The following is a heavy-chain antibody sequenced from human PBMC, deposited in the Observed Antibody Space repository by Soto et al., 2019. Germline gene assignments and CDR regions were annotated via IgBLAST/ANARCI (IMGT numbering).Heavy chain of an antibody. D-gene: IGHD3-3*01. Sequence: SETLSLTCAVYGGSVNGYYWNWIRQHPGKGLEWIGEINHTGGTHYNPSLKSRVTMSVDTSKNQFSLRLSSVTAADTAIYYCATRITVFGLLIPPFDPWGQGTQVTVSS. CDR1: GGSVNGYY. J-gene: IGHJ5*02. CDR2: INHTGGT. V-gene: IGHV4-34*01. CDR3: ATRITVFGLLIPPFDP.